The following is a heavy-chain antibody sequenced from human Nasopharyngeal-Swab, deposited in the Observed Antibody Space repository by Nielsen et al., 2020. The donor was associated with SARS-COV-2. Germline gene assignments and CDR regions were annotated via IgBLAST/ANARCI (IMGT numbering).Heavy chain of an antibody. CDR1: GDSVSNDRVD. D-gene: IGHD3-16*01. Sequence: SQTLSLTCAISGDSVSNDRVDWNWIRQSPSRGLDWLGRTNYRAEWYNDYAVSVKSRITSKPDPSTNQFSLQLNSVTPEDTAVYYCARDEGAHTTWGQGTLVTVSS. CDR2: TNYRAEWYN. J-gene: IGHJ5*02. CDR3: ARDEGAHTT. V-gene: IGHV6-1*01.